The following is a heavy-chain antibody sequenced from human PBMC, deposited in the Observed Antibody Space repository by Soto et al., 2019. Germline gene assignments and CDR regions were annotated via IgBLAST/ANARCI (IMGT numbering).Heavy chain of an antibody. D-gene: IGHD1-1*01. CDR3: ARDKDRQQLGGNYYYILDV. J-gene: IGHJ6*02. CDR2: IMPVFATP. CDR1: GGTFSTSA. Sequence: QVQLMQSGAEVKKPGSSVKVSCKASGGTFSTSAISWVRQAPREGLEWVGGIMPVFATPDDAQKFQGRVTISADDSTSTAYLELTSLTTDDTAVYYCARDKDRQQLGGNYYYILDVWGQGTAITVSS. V-gene: IGHV1-69*12.